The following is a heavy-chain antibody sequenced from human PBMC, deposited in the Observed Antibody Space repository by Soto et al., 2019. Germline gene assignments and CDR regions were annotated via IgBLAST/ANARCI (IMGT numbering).Heavy chain of an antibody. CDR3: VREDYIPAAGRGPFDY. CDR2: IWHDGSNT. J-gene: IGHJ4*02. V-gene: IGHV3-33*01. CDR1: GFRFSDYA. Sequence: QVQLVESGGGVVQPGRSLRLSCAASGFRFSDYAMHWVRQAPGKGPEWVAVIWHDGSNTYYEESVKGRFTISRDNSKNTLYLQMNSLRPEDTAVYYCVREDYIPAAGRGPFDYWGQGTLVTVSS. D-gene: IGHD6-13*01.